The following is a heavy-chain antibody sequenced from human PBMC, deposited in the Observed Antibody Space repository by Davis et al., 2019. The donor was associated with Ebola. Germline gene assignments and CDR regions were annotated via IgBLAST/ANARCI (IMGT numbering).Heavy chain of an antibody. CDR1: GYTFTSYY. J-gene: IGHJ6*02. CDR2: INPNSGGT. Sequence: ASVKVSCKASGYTFTSYYMHWVRQAPGQGLEWMGWINPNSGGTNYAQKFQGRVTMTRDTSISTAYMELSRLRSDDTAVYYCAREYYYDSSGYYEYYYGMDVWGQGTTVTVSS. V-gene: IGHV1-2*02. D-gene: IGHD3-22*01. CDR3: AREYYYDSSGYYEYYYGMDV.